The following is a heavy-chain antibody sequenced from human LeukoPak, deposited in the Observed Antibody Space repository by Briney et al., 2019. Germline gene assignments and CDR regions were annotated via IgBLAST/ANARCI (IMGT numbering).Heavy chain of an antibody. CDR3: ARGRYYGMDV. CDR2: ISYDGSNK. V-gene: IGHV3-30*03. Sequence: GGSLRLSCAASGFTFSSYGMHWVRQAPGKGLEWVAVISYDGSNKYYADSVKGRFTISRDNSKNTLYLQMNSLRVDDTAVYYCARGRYYGMDVWGKGTTVTVSS. J-gene: IGHJ6*04. CDR1: GFTFSSYG.